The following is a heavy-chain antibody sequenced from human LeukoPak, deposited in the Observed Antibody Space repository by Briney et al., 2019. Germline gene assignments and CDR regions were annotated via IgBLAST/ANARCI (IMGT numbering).Heavy chain of an antibody. CDR1: GGSISSYY. CDR3: ARDAFWRGSDY. D-gene: IGHD3-3*01. J-gene: IGHJ4*02. Sequence: SETLSLTCTVSGGSISSYYWSWIRQPPGKGLEWIGYIYYSGTTNYNPSLKSRVTISVDTSKNQFSLKLTSVTAADTAVYYCARDAFWRGSDYWGQGTLVTVSS. CDR2: IYYSGTT. V-gene: IGHV4-59*01.